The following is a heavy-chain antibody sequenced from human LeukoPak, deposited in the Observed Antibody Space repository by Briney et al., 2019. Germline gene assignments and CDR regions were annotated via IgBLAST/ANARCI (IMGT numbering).Heavy chain of an antibody. CDR3: AKDQRYYYDSSGSSSDYFDY. CDR2: ISYDGSNK. J-gene: IGHJ4*02. Sequence: PGGSLRLSCAASGFTFSSYGMHWVRQAPGKGLEWVAVISYDGSNKYYADSVKGRFTISRDNSKNTLYLQMNSLRAEDTAVYYCAKDQRYYYDSSGSSSDYFDYWGQGTLATVSS. V-gene: IGHV3-30*18. CDR1: GFTFSSYG. D-gene: IGHD3-22*01.